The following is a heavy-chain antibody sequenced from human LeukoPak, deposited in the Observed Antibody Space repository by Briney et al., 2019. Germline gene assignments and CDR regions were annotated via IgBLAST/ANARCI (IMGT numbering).Heavy chain of an antibody. CDR1: GDSVTTYY. J-gene: IGHJ6*02. D-gene: IGHD4-11*01. CDR2: IYYSGSA. Sequence: SETLSLTCIVSGDSVTTYYWSWIRQPPGKGLEWLGYIYYSGSATYNPSLKSRVTISVDTSKNQFSLKLSSVTAADTAVYYCARDGSNWSNDYYHGVDVWGQGTTVTVSS. CDR3: ARDGSNWSNDYYHGVDV. V-gene: IGHV4-59*02.